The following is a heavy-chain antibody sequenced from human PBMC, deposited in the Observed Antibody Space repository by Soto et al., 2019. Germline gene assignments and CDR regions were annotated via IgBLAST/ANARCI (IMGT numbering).Heavy chain of an antibody. CDR2: ISGSGGRT. Sequence: EVQLLESGGGLVQPGGSLRLSCAASGFTFSSSAMSWVRQGPGKGLEWVSAISGSGGRTYYTDSVKGRFTVSRDNAKNTLYLQMNSLRAEDTAVYYCAREDHFAAVTSEPHFDYWGQGTLVTVSS. CDR1: GFTFSSSA. J-gene: IGHJ4*02. D-gene: IGHD4-17*01. CDR3: AREDHFAAVTSEPHFDY. V-gene: IGHV3-23*01.